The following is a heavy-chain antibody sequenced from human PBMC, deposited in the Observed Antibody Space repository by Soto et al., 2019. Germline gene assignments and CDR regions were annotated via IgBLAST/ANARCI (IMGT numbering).Heavy chain of an antibody. CDR2: ISGSGDST. Sequence: PGGSLRLSCASSGFTLSMSAVNWVRQAPGKGLEWVSCISGSGDSTYYADPVKGRFTASRDNSKNTVYLQMNGLRVEDTAVYYCAKGVKFYYDSAEGWFDPWGQGTLVTVSS. V-gene: IGHV3-23*01. CDR3: AKGVKFYYDSAEGWFDP. J-gene: IGHJ5*02. D-gene: IGHD3-22*01. CDR1: GFTLSMSA.